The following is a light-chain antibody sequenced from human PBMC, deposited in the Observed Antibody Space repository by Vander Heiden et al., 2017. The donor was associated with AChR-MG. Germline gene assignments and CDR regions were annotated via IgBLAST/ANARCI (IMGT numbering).Light chain of an antibody. CDR2: LGS. Sequence: DSVMTQSPLSLPVTPGEPASVSCRSSQSLLHSNGNTYLDWYVQMPGQSPQLLIYLGSNRASGVPDRFSGSGSGTDFTLKISRVEAEDVGVYYCMQALQTPTFGQGTKVEIK. V-gene: IGKV2-28*01. J-gene: IGKJ1*01. CDR1: QSLLHSNGNTY. CDR3: MQALQTPT.